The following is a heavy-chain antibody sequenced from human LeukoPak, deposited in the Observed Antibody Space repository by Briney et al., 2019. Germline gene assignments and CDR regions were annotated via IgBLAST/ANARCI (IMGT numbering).Heavy chain of an antibody. D-gene: IGHD6-19*01. CDR3: ARGDSSGWPGGGAFDI. V-gene: IGHV4-61*02. CDR2: IYTSGST. Sequence: SQTLCLTCTVSGGSISSGSYYWSWIRQPAGKGLEWIGRIYTSGSTNYNPSLKSRVTISVDTSKNQFSLKLSSVTAADTAVYYCARGDSSGWPGGGAFDIWGQGTMVTVSS. J-gene: IGHJ3*02. CDR1: GGSISSGSYY.